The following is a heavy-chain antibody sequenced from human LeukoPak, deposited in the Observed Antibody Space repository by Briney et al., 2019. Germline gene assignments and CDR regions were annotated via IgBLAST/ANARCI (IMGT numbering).Heavy chain of an antibody. J-gene: IGHJ6*04. V-gene: IGHV4-34*01. Sequence: SETLSLTCAVYGGSFSGYYWSWIRQPPGKGLEWIGEINNSGSTNYNPSLKSRVTISVDTSKNQFSLKLSSVTAADTAVYYCARLYGSGSYSLDVWGKGTMVTISS. CDR3: ARLYGSGSYSLDV. D-gene: IGHD3-10*01. CDR2: INNSGST. CDR1: GGSFSGYY.